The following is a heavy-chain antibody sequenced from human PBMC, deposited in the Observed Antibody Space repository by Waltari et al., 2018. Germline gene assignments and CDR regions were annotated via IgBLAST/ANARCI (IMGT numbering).Heavy chain of an antibody. CDR1: GLSFSNYW. D-gene: IGHD6-13*01. J-gene: IGHJ4*02. V-gene: IGHV3-7*01. CDR2: RKEDGSEK. Sequence: EVQLVESGGGLAQPGGSLRLSCAASGLSFSNYWMTWVRQASGKGTEWVANRKEDGSEKDYMDSVKGRFTISRDNAKNSLYLQMNNLRVEDTAVYYCTRGGRDSSWYWRDWGQGTLVTVSS. CDR3: TRGGRDSSWYWRD.